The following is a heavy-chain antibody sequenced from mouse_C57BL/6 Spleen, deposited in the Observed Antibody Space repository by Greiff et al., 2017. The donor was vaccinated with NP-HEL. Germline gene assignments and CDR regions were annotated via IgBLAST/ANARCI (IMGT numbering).Heavy chain of an antibody. J-gene: IGHJ1*03. CDR1: GYTFTSYG. V-gene: IGHV1-81*01. CDR2: IYPRSGNT. Sequence: VQLQQSGAELARPGASVKLSCKASGYTFTSYGISWVKQRTGQGLEWIGEIYPRSGNTYYNEKFKGKATLTADKSSSTAYMELRSLTSEDSAVYFCARERDYYGSSYWYFDVWGTGTTVTVSS. CDR3: ARERDYYGSSYWYFDV. D-gene: IGHD1-1*01.